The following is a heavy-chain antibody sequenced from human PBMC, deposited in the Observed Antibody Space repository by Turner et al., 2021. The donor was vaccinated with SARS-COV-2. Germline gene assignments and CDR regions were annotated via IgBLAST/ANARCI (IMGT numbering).Heavy chain of an antibody. CDR3: SRHASIVRGSPFDP. D-gene: IGHD3-10*02. J-gene: IGHJ5*02. CDR2: IYYSGST. V-gene: IGHV4-39*01. Sequence: QLQLQESGPGLVKPSETLSLTCTVSGGSISNSNYYWGWIRQPPGKGPEWIGSIYYSGSTYYHTSLKSRVTISVDTSKNQFSLKLSSVTTADTALYYCSRHASIVRGSPFDPWGQGTLVTVSS. CDR1: GGSISNSNYY.